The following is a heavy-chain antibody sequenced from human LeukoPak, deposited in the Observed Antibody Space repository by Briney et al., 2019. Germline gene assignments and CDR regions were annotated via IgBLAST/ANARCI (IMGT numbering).Heavy chain of an antibody. CDR1: GFTFSSYA. CDR2: ISYDGSNK. J-gene: IGHJ5*02. D-gene: IGHD3-9*01. V-gene: IGHV3-30*04. CDR3: ARDSKRYDRFNWFDP. Sequence: GGSLRLSCAASGFTFSSYAMHWVRQAPGKGLEWVAVISYDGSNKYYADSVKGRFTISRDNSKNTLYLQMNSLRAEDTAVYYCARDSKRYDRFNWFDPWGQGTLVTVSS.